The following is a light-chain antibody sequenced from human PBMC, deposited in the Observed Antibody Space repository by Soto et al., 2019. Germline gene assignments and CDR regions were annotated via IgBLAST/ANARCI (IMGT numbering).Light chain of an antibody. CDR2: DAS. CDR1: QSVSSY. J-gene: IGKJ4*01. V-gene: IGKV3-11*01. Sequence: EIVLPQSPATLSLSPGERATLSCRASQSVSSYLAWYQQKPGQAPRLLMSDASNRATGIPARFSGSGSGTDFPLTISSLEPEDCAVYYCQRRSNWPLTFGGGTKVEIK. CDR3: QRRSNWPLT.